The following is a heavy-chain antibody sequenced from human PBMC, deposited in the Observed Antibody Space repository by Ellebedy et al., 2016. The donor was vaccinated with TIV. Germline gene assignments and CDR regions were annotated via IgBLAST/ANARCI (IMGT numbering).Heavy chain of an antibody. CDR3: ARDLLGDAYNTLDP. Sequence: AASVKVSCKASGYTFTNYAIHWVRQAPGQRLEWMGWINAADGYTIYSQKFKGRLIITRDTSATTAYMELSSLSSEDTAVFFCARDLLGDAYNTLDPWGQGTLVTVSS. CDR1: GYTFTNYA. D-gene: IGHD5-24*01. V-gene: IGHV1-3*01. CDR2: INAADGYT. J-gene: IGHJ5*02.